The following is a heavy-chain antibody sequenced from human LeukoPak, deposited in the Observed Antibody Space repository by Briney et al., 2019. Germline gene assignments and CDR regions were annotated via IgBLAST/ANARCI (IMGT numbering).Heavy chain of an antibody. V-gene: IGHV3-23*01. CDR2: ISGSGGST. Sequence: PGGSLRLSCAASGFTFSSYAMTWVRQAARTGLKWVATISGSGGSTYYADSVKGRFTISRDNSKNTLYLQMNSLRAEDTAVYYCTKDRLTGYSFGYSYFDYWGQGTLVTVSS. CDR1: GFTFSSYA. D-gene: IGHD5-18*01. J-gene: IGHJ4*02. CDR3: TKDRLTGYSFGYSYFDY.